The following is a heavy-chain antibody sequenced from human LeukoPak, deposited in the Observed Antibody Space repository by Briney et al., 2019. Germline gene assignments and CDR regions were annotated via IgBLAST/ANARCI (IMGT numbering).Heavy chain of an antibody. Sequence: SVKVSCKASGGTFSSYAISWVRQAPGQGLEWMGGVIPIFGTANYAQKFQGKVTITADESTSTAYMELSSLRSEDTAVYYCARSYCSSTSCYFSGFDPWGQGTLVTVSS. CDR1: GGTFSSYA. V-gene: IGHV1-69*13. J-gene: IGHJ5*02. CDR2: VIPIFGTA. D-gene: IGHD2-2*01. CDR3: ARSYCSSTSCYFSGFDP.